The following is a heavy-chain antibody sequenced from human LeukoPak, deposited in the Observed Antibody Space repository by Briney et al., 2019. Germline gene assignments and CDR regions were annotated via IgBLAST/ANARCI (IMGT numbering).Heavy chain of an antibody. Sequence: SETLSLTCAVYGGSFSGYYWSWIRQPPGKGLERIGEINHSGSTNYNPSLKSRVTISVDTSKNQFSLKLSSVTAADTAVYYCARVGGFGDFDYWGQGTLVTVSS. J-gene: IGHJ4*02. CDR1: GGSFSGYY. CDR2: INHSGST. V-gene: IGHV4-34*01. D-gene: IGHD3-16*01. CDR3: ARVGGFGDFDY.